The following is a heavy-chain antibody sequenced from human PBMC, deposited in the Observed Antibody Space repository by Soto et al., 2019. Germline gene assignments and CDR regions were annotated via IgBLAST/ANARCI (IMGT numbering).Heavy chain of an antibody. J-gene: IGHJ5*01. CDR1: GGSISSYY. V-gene: IGHV4-59*01. CDR3: TKLPWADHGGIFDS. CDR2: IYYTGNT. Sequence: SETLSLTCTVSGGSISSYYWSWIRQPPGKGLEWIGYIYYTGNTNYNPSNKRRATISVDTAKNQFSLKLSSVTTADISVYCCTKLPWADHGGIFDSWGQGTLVTVSA. D-gene: IGHD4-17*01.